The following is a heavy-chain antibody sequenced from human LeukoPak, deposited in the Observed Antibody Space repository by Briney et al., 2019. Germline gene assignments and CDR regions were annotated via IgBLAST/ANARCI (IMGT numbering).Heavy chain of an antibody. J-gene: IGHJ4*02. V-gene: IGHV3-21*01. CDR3: ARDPMGATSGGYFDY. Sequence: GGSLRLSCAASGFTFSSYSMNWVRQAPGKGLEWVSSISSSSSYIYYADSVKGRFTISRDNAKSSLYLQMNSLRAEDTAVYYCARDPMGATSGGYFDYWGQGTLVTVSS. CDR2: ISSSSSYI. D-gene: IGHD1-26*01. CDR1: GFTFSSYS.